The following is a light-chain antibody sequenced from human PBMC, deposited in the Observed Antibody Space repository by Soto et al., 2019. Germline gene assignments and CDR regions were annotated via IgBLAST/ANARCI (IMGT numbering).Light chain of an antibody. CDR3: QNYKSALRIT. CDR2: AAS. CDR1: QGITNY. Sequence: DIQMTQSPSSLSASVGDRVTITCRASQGITNYLAWYQRKPGKVPKLLIYAASTLQSGVPSRFSGSGPGTDFTLTISSLQPEDVATYYCQNYKSALRITFGQGTRLEV. V-gene: IGKV1-27*01. J-gene: IGKJ5*01.